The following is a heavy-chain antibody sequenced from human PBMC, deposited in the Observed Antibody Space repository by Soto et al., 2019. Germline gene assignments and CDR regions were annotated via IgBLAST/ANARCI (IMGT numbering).Heavy chain of an antibody. CDR1: GFTFSNYG. D-gene: IGHD6-19*01. V-gene: IGHV3-33*01. Sequence: PGGSLRLSCAASGFTFSNYGMHWVRQAPGKGLEWVAVIWHDGSNKYYADPVKGRFTISRDNSKNTLYLQINSLRAEDTAVYYCARDDIPGRAVAIYGMDVWGQGTTVTVSS. CDR3: ARDDIPGRAVAIYGMDV. CDR2: IWHDGSNK. J-gene: IGHJ6*02.